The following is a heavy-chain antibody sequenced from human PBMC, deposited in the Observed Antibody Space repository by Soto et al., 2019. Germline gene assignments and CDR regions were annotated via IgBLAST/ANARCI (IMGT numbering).Heavy chain of an antibody. V-gene: IGHV1-69*01. D-gene: IGHD3-22*01. Sequence: LVQSGAEVKKPGSSVRVSCKATFGRNTVCWVRQAPGHGLEWLGGISPFVGITHYAQKFQGRVTITADESTSTAYMELGSLTSDDTAVYYCAKTHFYETGGVFDYFDYWGQGTLVTVSS. CDR2: ISPFVGIT. CDR1: TFGRNT. CDR3: AKTHFYETGGVFDYFDY. J-gene: IGHJ4*02.